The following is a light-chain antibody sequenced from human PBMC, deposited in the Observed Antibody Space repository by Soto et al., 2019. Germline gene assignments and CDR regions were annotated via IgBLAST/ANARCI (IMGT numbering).Light chain of an antibody. Sequence: DIQMTQSPSSVSASVGDRVTITCRASQSLNSWLAWYQQKPGKAPNLLIFGASTLQSGVPSRFSGSGSGTDFTLTITSLQPEDFATYCCLHCYRNPLTFGGGTKVDIK. CDR2: GAS. CDR3: LHCYRNPLT. CDR1: QSLNSW. V-gene: IGKV1-39*01. J-gene: IGKJ4*01.